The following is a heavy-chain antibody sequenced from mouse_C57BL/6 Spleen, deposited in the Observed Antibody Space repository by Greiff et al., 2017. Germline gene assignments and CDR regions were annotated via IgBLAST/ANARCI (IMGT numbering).Heavy chain of an antibody. CDR1: GYTFTSYW. CDR2: IYPGSGST. J-gene: IGHJ3*01. CDR3: ARTYYGSSTGFAY. V-gene: IGHV1-55*01. Sequence: QVQLQQPGAELVKPGASVKMSCKASGYTFTSYWITWVKQRPGQGLEWIGDIYPGSGSTNYNEKFKSKATLTVDTSSSTAYMQLSSLTSEDSAVYYCARTYYGSSTGFAYWGQGTLVTVSA. D-gene: IGHD1-1*01.